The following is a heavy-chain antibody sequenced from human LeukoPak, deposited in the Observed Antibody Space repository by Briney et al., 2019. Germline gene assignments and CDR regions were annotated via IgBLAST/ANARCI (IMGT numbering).Heavy chain of an antibody. V-gene: IGHV4-31*03. CDR2: IYYSGST. CDR3: ARDWPTVTV. D-gene: IGHD4-17*01. Sequence: SETLSLTCTVSGRSISSGGYYWSWIRQHPGKGLEWNGNIYYSGSTYYNPSLKSRVNISVDTSRNQFSLKLSSVTAADTAVYYCARDWPTVTVWGQGTLVTVSS. J-gene: IGHJ4*02. CDR1: GRSISSGGYY.